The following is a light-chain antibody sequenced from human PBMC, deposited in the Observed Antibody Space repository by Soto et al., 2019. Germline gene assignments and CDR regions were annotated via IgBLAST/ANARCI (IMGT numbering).Light chain of an antibody. V-gene: IGLV2-14*01. CDR3: NSYTTSSTYV. CDR1: NSDVGAYNY. CDR2: EVS. Sequence: QSVLTQPASVSGSPGQSITISCTGTNSDVGAYNYVSWYQQHPGKAPKLMIFEVSNRPSGVSNRFSGSKSGNTASLTISGLQAEDEADYFCNSYTTSSTYVFGPGTKLTVL. J-gene: IGLJ1*01.